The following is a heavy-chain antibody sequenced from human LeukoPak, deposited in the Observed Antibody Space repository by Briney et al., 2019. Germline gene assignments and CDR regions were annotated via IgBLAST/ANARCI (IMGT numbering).Heavy chain of an antibody. V-gene: IGHV1-69*05. CDR3: ARDAGGTYSSSSSHWFDP. Sequence: ASVKVSCKASGYTFTGYYMHWVRQAPGQGLGWMGGIIPIFGTANYGQKFQGRVTITTDESTSTAYMELSSLRSEDTAVYYCARDAGGTYSSSSSHWFDPWGQGTLVTVSS. J-gene: IGHJ5*02. D-gene: IGHD6-6*01. CDR1: GYTFTGYY. CDR2: IIPIFGTA.